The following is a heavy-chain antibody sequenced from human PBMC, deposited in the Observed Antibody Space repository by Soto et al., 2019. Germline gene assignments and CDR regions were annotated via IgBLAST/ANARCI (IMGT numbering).Heavy chain of an antibody. J-gene: IGHJ6*02. D-gene: IGHD6-13*01. CDR2: IYYSGST. V-gene: IGHV4-59*01. CDR3: ARDPYSSSHGSLRGGYGMDV. CDR1: GGSISSNY. Sequence: QVQLQESGPGLVKPSETLSLTCSVSGGSISSNYWSWIRQPPGKGLEWIGYIYYSGSTNYNPSLRGRVSISADTTKNQFSLKLSTVTAADTAVYYCARDPYSSSHGSLRGGYGMDVWRQGTTVTVSS.